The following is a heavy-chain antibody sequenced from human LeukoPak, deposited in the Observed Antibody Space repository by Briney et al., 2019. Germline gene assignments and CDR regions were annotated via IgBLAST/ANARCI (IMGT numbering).Heavy chain of an antibody. Sequence: GGSLRLSCAASGFTFSSYAMSWVRQAPGKGLEWVSAISGSGGTTHYADSVKGRFTISRDNPKNTLYLQMNSLRAEDTALYYCAKAPGGGSYSYYFDYWGQGTLVTVSS. CDR3: AKAPGGGSYSYYFDY. CDR2: ISGSGGTT. J-gene: IGHJ4*02. V-gene: IGHV3-23*01. CDR1: GFTFSSYA. D-gene: IGHD1-26*01.